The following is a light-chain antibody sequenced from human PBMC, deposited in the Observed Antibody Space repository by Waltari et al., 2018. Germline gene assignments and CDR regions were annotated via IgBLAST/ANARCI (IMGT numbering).Light chain of an antibody. CDR1: QSVSSD. V-gene: IGKV3-15*01. CDR2: GAS. Sequence: EIVMTPSPATLSVSPGERVTLSCRASQSVSSDLAWYQQTPGQAPRPLIYGASTRATGVPARFSGSGSGTEFTLTISSLQSEDFVVYFCQQYNDWPLWTFGQGTKVEVK. CDR3: QQYNDWPLWT. J-gene: IGKJ1*01.